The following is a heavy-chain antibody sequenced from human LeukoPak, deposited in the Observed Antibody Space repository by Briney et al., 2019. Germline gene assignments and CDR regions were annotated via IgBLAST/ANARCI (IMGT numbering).Heavy chain of an antibody. CDR1: GYTFTSYG. V-gene: IGHV1-18*04. CDR3: ARDRSDRYYDYVWGSYRKNWFDP. CDR2: ISAYNGNT. D-gene: IGHD3-16*02. Sequence: ASVKVSCKASGYTFTSYGISWVRQAPGQGLEWMGWISAYNGNTNYAQKLQGRVTMTTDTSTSTAYMELRSLRSDDTAVYYCARDRSDRYYDYVWGSYRKNWFDPWGQGTLVTVSS. J-gene: IGHJ5*02.